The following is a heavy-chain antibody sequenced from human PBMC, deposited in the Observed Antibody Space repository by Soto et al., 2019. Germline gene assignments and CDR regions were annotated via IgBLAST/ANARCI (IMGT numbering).Heavy chain of an antibody. CDR2: IYYSGST. D-gene: IGHD6-6*01. CDR3: AREEATRIERRFDS. V-gene: IGHV4-31*03. CDR1: GSAISSGGYS. Sequence: SETLPFTCTVSGSAISSGGYSWTSIRQHPGKGLEWIGYIYYSGSTYFNPSLKSRLNISIDTSRNQFSLKLSSVTAADTAIYYCAREEATRIERRFDSWGQGTLVTVSS. J-gene: IGHJ5*01.